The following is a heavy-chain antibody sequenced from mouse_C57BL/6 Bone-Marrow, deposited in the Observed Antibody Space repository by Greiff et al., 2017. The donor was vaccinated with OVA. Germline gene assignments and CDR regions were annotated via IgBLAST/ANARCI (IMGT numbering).Heavy chain of an antibody. V-gene: IGHV10-3*01. CDR3: VRDHHYGSSMSYWYFDV. Sequence: GGGLVQPKGSLKLSCAASGFTFNTYAMHWVRQAPGKGLEWVARIRSKSSNYATYYADSVKDRFTISRDDSQSMLYLQMNNLKTEDTAMYYCVRDHHYGSSMSYWYFDVWGTGTTVTVSS. CDR2: IRSKSSNYAT. J-gene: IGHJ1*03. D-gene: IGHD1-1*01. CDR1: GFTFNTYA.